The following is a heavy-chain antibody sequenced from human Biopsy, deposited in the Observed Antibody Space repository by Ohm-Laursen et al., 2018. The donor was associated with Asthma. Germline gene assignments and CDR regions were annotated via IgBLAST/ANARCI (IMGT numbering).Heavy chain of an antibody. CDR3: ARTTYGHDGFDP. D-gene: IGHD4-17*01. CDR2: IYYSGST. J-gene: IGHJ5*02. CDR1: GDSITSGGCC. Sequence: TLSLTCTVSGDSITSGGCCWNWIRQHPVKGLEWIGHIYYSGSTYYNPSLKSRVSISLDTSKNQFSLSLTSVTAADPAVYYCARTTYGHDGFDPWGQGTLVTVSS. V-gene: IGHV4-31*03.